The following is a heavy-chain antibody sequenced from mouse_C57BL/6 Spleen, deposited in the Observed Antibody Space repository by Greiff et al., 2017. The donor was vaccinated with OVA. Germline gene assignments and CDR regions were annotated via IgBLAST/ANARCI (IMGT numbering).Heavy chain of an antibody. CDR2: IDPETGGT. J-gene: IGHJ2*01. V-gene: IGHV1-15*01. D-gene: IGHD2-3*01. Sequence: VQLQQSGAELVRPGASVTLSCKASGYTFTDYEMHWVKQTPVHGLEWIGAIDPETGGTAYNQKFKGKAILTADKSSSTAYMELRSLTSEDSAVYYCTRRNYDGYPYYFDYWGQGTTLTVSS. CDR1: GYTFTDYE. CDR3: TRRNYDGYPYYFDY.